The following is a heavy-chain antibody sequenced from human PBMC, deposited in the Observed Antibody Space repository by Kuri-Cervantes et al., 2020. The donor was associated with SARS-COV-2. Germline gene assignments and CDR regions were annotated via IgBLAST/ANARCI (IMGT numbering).Heavy chain of an antibody. CDR3: ANLGWGAAPPEY. Sequence: GESLKISCAASGFTFSNAWMSWVRQAPGKGLEWVGRIKSKTDGGTTDYAAPVKGRFTISRDNSKNTLYLQMNSLGAEDTAMYYCANLGWGAAPPEYWGQGTLVTVSS. V-gene: IGHV3-15*01. CDR1: GFTFSNAW. D-gene: IGHD6-6*01. CDR2: IKSKTDGGTT. J-gene: IGHJ4*02.